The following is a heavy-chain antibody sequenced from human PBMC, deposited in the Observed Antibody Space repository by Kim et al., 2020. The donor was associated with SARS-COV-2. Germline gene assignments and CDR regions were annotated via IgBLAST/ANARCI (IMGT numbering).Heavy chain of an antibody. J-gene: IGHJ4*02. CDR2: ISVSSTST. V-gene: IGHV3-23*01. Sequence: GGSLRLSCAASGLTFTSNAMSWVRQAPGKGLEWVSIISVSSTSTYYADSVKGRFTISRDNSKNTVYLQMSSLRAEDTAVYYCAKGGSYPDYWGQGTLVTVSS. CDR3: AKGGSYPDY. CDR1: GLTFTSNA. D-gene: IGHD1-26*01.